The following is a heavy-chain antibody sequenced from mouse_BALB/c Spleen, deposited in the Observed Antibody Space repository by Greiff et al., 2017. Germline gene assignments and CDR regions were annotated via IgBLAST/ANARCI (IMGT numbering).Heavy chain of an antibody. CDR1: GYTFTSYW. CDR2: IYPGNSDT. Sequence: EVQLQQSGTVLARPGASVKMSCKASGYTFTSYWMHWVKQRPGQGLEWIGAIYPGNSDTSYNQKFKGKAKLTAGTSTSTAYMELSSLTNEDSAVYYCTRYYYGSSYWFAYWGQGTLVTVSA. CDR3: TRYYYGSSYWFAY. V-gene: IGHV1-5*01. D-gene: IGHD1-1*01. J-gene: IGHJ3*01.